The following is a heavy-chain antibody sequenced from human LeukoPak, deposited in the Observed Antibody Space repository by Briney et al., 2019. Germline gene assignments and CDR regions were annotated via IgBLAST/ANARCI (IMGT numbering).Heavy chain of an antibody. CDR2: INHSGST. CDR1: GGSFSGYY. V-gene: IGHV4-34*01. J-gene: IGHJ4*02. Sequence: SETLSLTCAVYGGSFSGYYWSWIRQPPGKGLEWIGEINHSGSTNYNPSLKSRVTISVDTSKNQFSLKLSSVTAADTAVYYCATESTTWHNVDYWGQGTLVTVSS. CDR3: ATESTTWHNVDY. D-gene: IGHD1-14*01.